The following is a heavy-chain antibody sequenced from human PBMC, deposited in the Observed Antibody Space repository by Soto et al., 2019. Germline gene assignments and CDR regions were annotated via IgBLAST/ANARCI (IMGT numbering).Heavy chain of an antibody. Sequence: SETPSLTCNVPGASISRYDWSWIRQPPGKGLEWIGYIYYSGSTNYNPSLKSRVTISVDTSKNPFSLKLSSVTAADTAVYYCARVEGSSWYEDWFDPWGQGTLVTVS. CDR2: IYYSGST. CDR3: ARVEGSSWYEDWFDP. CDR1: GASISRYD. D-gene: IGHD6-13*01. J-gene: IGHJ5*02. V-gene: IGHV4-59*01.